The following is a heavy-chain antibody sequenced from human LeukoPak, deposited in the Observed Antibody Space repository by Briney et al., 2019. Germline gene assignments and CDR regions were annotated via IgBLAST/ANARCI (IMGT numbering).Heavy chain of an antibody. CDR2: IRSKADTYAT. J-gene: IGHJ4*02. CDR3: TREYSSGWPFDF. D-gene: IGHD6-19*01. CDR1: GFTFSASA. V-gene: IGHV3-73*01. Sequence: GGSLRLSCAPSGFTFSASAVHWVRRASGKGLEWVGRIRSKADTYATSYAASVKGRFTISRDDSKNTAFLQLNSLETEDTAMYYCTREYSSGWPFDFWGQGTLVTVSS.